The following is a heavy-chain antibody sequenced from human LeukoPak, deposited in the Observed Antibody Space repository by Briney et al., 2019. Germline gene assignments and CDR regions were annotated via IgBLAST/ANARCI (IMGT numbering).Heavy chain of an antibody. J-gene: IGHJ4*02. CDR2: INHSGST. CDR3: ARGLKYYDYVWGSYRKEQFDY. D-gene: IGHD3-16*02. CDR1: GGSFSGYY. Sequence: SETLSLTCAVYGGSFSGYYWSWIRQPPGKGLEWIGEINHSGSTNYNPSLKSRVTISVDTSKNQFSLKLSSVTAADTAVCYCARGLKYYDYVWGSYRKEQFDYWGQGTLVTVSS. V-gene: IGHV4-34*01.